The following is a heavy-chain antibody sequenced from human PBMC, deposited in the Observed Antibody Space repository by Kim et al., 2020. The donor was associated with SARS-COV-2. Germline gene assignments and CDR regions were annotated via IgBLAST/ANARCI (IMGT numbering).Heavy chain of an antibody. J-gene: IGHJ5*02. CDR2: INAGNGNT. Sequence: ASVKVSCKASGYTFTSYAMHWVRQAPGQRLEWMGWINAGNGNTKYSQKFQGRVTITRDTSASTAYMELSSLRSEDTAVYYCARVATMVRGFNWFDPWGQGTLVTVSS. CDR1: GYTFTSYA. V-gene: IGHV1-3*01. CDR3: ARVATMVRGFNWFDP. D-gene: IGHD3-10*01.